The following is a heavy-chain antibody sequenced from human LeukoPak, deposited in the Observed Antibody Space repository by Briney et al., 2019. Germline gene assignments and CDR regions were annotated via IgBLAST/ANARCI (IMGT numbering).Heavy chain of an antibody. J-gene: IGHJ4*02. D-gene: IGHD3-10*01. CDR2: MNPTSGHT. Sequence: GASVKVSCKASGYTFTSYDINWVRQATGQGLEWMGWMNPTSGHTGYAQNFQGRVTMTRDTSISTAYMELNSLTSEDTAVYYSARSPVGVRKKHDFWGQGTLVIVSS. CDR1: GYTFTSYD. CDR3: ARSPVGVRKKHDF. V-gene: IGHV1-8*01.